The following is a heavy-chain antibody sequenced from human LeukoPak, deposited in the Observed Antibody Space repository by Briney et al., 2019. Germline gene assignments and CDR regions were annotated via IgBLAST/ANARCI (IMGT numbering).Heavy chain of an antibody. CDR1: GFTFSTYG. CDR2: ISYNGGVR. V-gene: IGHV3-30*03. D-gene: IGHD5-18*01. CDR3: LTEDTPTVFDY. Sequence: GRSLRLSCAASGFTFSTYGLHWVRQAPGKGLEWVALISYNGGVRFYADSMKGRFTISRDNSKNTVYLQMNSLRTEDTAVYYCLTEDTPTVFDYWGQGTLVTVSS. J-gene: IGHJ4*02.